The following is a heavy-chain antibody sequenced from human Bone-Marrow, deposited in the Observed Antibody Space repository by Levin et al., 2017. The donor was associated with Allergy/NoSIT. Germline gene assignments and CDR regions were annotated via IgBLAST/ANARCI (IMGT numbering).Heavy chain of an antibody. D-gene: IGHD2-21*01. J-gene: IGHJ4*02. CDR2: IRRDGGTT. V-gene: IGHV3-23*01. CDR3: ARDCVFAIPDY. CDR1: GFTFSGYA. Sequence: ETLSLTCAASGFTFSGYAMSWVRQAPGKGLEWVSAIRRDGGTTTYADSVRGRFTTSRDNSKNTLYLEMSSLRAEDTAVYYSARDCVFAIPDYWGQGGLVTVSS.